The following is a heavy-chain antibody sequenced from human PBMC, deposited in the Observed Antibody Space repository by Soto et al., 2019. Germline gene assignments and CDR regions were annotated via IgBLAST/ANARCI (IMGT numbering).Heavy chain of an antibody. CDR1: GGPISSYY. Sequence: SLTCTVSGGPISSYYWSWIRQPPGKGLEWIGYIYYSGSTNYNPSLKSRVTISVDTSKNQFSLKLSSVTAADTAVYYCASFPTYYYDSSGMNPWGQGTLVTVSS. CDR2: IYYSGST. J-gene: IGHJ5*02. D-gene: IGHD3-22*01. V-gene: IGHV4-59*01. CDR3: ASFPTYYYDSSGMNP.